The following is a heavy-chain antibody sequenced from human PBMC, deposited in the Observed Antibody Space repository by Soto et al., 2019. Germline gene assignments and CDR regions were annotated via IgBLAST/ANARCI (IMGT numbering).Heavy chain of an antibody. CDR3: ARVEGFSRYFDWSHPGPGDY. CDR1: GFIFSNAW. D-gene: IGHD3-9*01. CDR2: IKSKTDGGTT. V-gene: IGHV3-15*07. J-gene: IGHJ4*02. Sequence: PGGSLRLSCAASGFIFSNAWINWVRQAPGKGLEWVGRIKSKTDGGTTDYAAPVKGRFTISRDDSKNTLYLQMNSLKTEDTAVYYCARVEGFSRYFDWSHPGPGDYWGQGTLVTVSS.